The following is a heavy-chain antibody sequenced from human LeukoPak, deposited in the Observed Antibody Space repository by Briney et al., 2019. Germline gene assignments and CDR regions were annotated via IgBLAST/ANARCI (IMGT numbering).Heavy chain of an antibody. Sequence: PGGSLRLSCAASGFTFSSSGMHWVRQAPGKGLEWVAFISYDGSNRYYADSVKGRFTISRDNSKNTLYLQMNSLRAEDTAVYYCAKETRVSYSDYWGQGTLVTVSS. J-gene: IGHJ4*02. CDR1: GFTFSSSG. CDR3: AKETRVSYSDY. CDR2: ISYDGSNR. V-gene: IGHV3-30*02.